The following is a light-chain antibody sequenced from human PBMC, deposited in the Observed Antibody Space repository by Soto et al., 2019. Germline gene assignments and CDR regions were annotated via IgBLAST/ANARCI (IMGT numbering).Light chain of an antibody. CDR2: RAS. J-gene: IGKJ5*01. CDR1: QSVRDN. Sequence: EIVLTQSPGTLSLSPGERATLSCRASQSVRDNLAWYQQKPGQAPRLLIYRASTRATGVPARFSGSGSGTEFTLTISSLQSEDVSVYFCQHYNFWPHTFGQGTLLEIK. V-gene: IGKV3-15*01. CDR3: QHYNFWPHT.